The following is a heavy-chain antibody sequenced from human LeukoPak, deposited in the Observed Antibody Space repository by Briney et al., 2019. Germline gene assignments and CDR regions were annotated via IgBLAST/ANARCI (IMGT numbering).Heavy chain of an antibody. Sequence: PGGSLRLSCAASGFTFSSYSMNWVRQAPGKGLEWVSYISSSSSTIYYADSVKGRFTISRDNAKNSLYLQMNSLIAEDTAVYYCARAVRDIVATIFDYWGQGTLVTVSS. CDR2: ISSSSSTI. D-gene: IGHD5-12*01. CDR1: GFTFSSYS. J-gene: IGHJ4*02. CDR3: ARAVRDIVATIFDY. V-gene: IGHV3-48*04.